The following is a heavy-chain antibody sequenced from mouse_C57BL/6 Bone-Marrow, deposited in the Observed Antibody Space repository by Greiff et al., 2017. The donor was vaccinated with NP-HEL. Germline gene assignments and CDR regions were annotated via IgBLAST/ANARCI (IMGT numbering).Heavy chain of an antibody. CDR3: ARWAGRYYFDY. Sequence: QVQLQQSGAELVKPGASVKLSCKASGYTFTSYWMHWVKQRPGQGLEWIGMIHPNSGSTNYNEKFKSKATLTVDKSSSTAYMQLSSLTSEDSAVYYCARWAGRYYFDYWGQGTTLTVSS. V-gene: IGHV1-64*01. D-gene: IGHD1-1*01. CDR1: GYTFTSYW. J-gene: IGHJ2*01. CDR2: IHPNSGST.